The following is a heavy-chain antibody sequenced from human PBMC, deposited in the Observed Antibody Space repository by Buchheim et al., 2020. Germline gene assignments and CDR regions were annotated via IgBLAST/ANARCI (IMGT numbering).Heavy chain of an antibody. D-gene: IGHD3-3*01. CDR1: GFTFSSYA. CDR2: ISGSGGST. CDR3: AKCSRRFLEWSPTNFDY. Sequence: EVQLLESGGGLVQPGGSLRLSCAASGFTFSSYAMSWVRQAPGKGLEWVSAISGSGGSTYYADSVKGRFTISRDNSKNTLYMQMNSLRAEDTAVYYCAKCSRRFLEWSPTNFDYWGQGTL. J-gene: IGHJ4*02. V-gene: IGHV3-23*01.